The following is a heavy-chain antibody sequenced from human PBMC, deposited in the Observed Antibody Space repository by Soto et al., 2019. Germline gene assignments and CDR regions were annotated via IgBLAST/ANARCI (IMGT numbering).Heavy chain of an antibody. CDR3: AREVDYDFGSGFNTHPYYLDD. D-gene: IGHD3-3*01. CDR2: ISDDGSNT. Sequence: QVQLVESGGGVVQPGRSLRLSCAASGFTFSRHTMHWVRQAPGKGLEWVAAISDDGSNTDYADSVKGRFTISRDNSKNTLYLQMNSLSSEDTAVHHCAREVDYDFGSGFNTHPYYLDDWGQGTLVTVSS. V-gene: IGHV3-30-3*01. CDR1: GFTFSRHT. J-gene: IGHJ4*02.